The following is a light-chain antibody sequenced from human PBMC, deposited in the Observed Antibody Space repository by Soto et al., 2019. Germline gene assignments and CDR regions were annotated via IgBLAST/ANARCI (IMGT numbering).Light chain of an antibody. V-gene: IGKV3-20*01. Sequence: EIVLTQSPGTLSLSPGERATLSCRASQSGSSSYLAWYQQKPGQAPRLLIYGASSRTTCIPVRFSGSGAGTDVHLTISRLADEDVSVYYCRQYVTEPYTFGQGTKLEIK. CDR3: RQYVTEPYT. J-gene: IGKJ2*01. CDR1: QSGSSSY. CDR2: GAS.